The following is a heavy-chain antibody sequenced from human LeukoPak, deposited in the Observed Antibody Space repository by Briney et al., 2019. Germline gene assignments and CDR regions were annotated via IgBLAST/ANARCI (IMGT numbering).Heavy chain of an antibody. CDR3: ARGRGTGSYFHD. Sequence: SETLSLTCAVYGGSFSGYYWGWIRQPPGKGLEWIGEINRGGDTNYNPFLKSRATISTDTSRNYFSLKLSSVTAADTAVYYCARGRGTGSYFHDWGQGTLVTVSS. CDR2: INRGGDT. D-gene: IGHD3/OR15-3a*01. V-gene: IGHV4-34*01. J-gene: IGHJ4*03. CDR1: GGSFSGYY.